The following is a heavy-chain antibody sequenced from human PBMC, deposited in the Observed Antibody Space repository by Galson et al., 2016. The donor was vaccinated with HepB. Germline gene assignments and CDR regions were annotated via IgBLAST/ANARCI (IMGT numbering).Heavy chain of an antibody. CDR2: TYYRSKWYN. D-gene: IGHD5-12*01. J-gene: IGHJ3*02. CDR1: GDSVSSNSAA. CDR3: ARSPGYGADAPDI. V-gene: IGHV6-1*01. Sequence: CAISGDSVSSNSAAWNWIRQSPSRGLEWLGRTYYRSKWYNDYAVSVKSRITINPDTSKNQFSLQLNSVTPEDTALYFCARSPGYGADAPDIWGQGTMVTVSS.